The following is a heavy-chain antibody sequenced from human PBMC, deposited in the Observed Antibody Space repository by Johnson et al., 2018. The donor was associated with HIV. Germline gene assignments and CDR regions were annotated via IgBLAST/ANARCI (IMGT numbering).Heavy chain of an antibody. CDR2: ISWISGTI. CDR3: AKDLRLSSGQWLVQGGAFDI. V-gene: IGHV3-9*01. D-gene: IGHD6-19*01. J-gene: IGHJ3*02. CDR1: GFTFDDYA. Sequence: VQLVESGGGLEQPGRSPRLSCEASGFTFDDYAMHWVRQAPGKGLEWVSGISWISGTIGYADSVKGRFTISRDNAKKSLYLQMDSLRAEDTALYYCAKDLRLSSGQWLVQGGAFDIWGQGTMVTVSS.